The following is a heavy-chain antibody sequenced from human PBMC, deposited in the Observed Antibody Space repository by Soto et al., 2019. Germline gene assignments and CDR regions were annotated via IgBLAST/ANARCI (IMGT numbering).Heavy chain of an antibody. V-gene: IGHV3-7*04. CDR2: IKQDGSEK. D-gene: IGHD6-19*01. CDR1: GFTFSSYW. CDR3: ARAHGSGWYDAFDI. Sequence: PGGSLRLSCAASGFTFSSYWMSWVRQAPGKGLEWVANIKQDGSEKYYVDSVKGRFTISRDNAKNSLYLQMNSLRAEDTAVYYCARAHGSGWYDAFDIWGQGTMVTVSS. J-gene: IGHJ3*02.